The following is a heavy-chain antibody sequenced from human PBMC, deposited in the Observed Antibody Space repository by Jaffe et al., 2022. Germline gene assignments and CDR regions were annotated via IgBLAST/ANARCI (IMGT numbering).Heavy chain of an antibody. V-gene: IGHV3-15*01. CDR1: GFTFSNAW. D-gene: IGHD2-15*01. CDR3: TTDRCSGGSCYPGY. Sequence: EVQLVESGGGLVKPGGSLRLSCAASGFTFSNAWMSWVRQAPGKGLEWVGRIKSKTDGGTTDYAAPVKGRFTISRDDSKNTLYLQMNSLKTEDTAVYYCTTDRCSGGSCYPGYWGQGTLVTVSS. J-gene: IGHJ4*02. CDR2: IKSKTDGGTT.